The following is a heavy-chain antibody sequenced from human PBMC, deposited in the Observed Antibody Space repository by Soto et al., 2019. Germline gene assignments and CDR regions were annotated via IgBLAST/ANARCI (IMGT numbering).Heavy chain of an antibody. CDR1: GYTFSTYE. CDR2: MNPDNGNT. V-gene: IGHV1-8*01. D-gene: IGHD3-3*01. J-gene: IGHJ4*02. Sequence: ASVKVSCKASGYTFSTYEIHWVRRAAGQGLEWMGRMNPDNGNTGYAQKFQDRVTMTRNTSISTAYMELSSLRSDDTAVYYCARGPRESGEWLLFDYWGQGALVTVSS. CDR3: ARGPRESGEWLLFDY.